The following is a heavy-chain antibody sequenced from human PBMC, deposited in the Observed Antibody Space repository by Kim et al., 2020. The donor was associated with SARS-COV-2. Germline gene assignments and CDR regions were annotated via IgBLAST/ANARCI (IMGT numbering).Heavy chain of an antibody. J-gene: IGHJ6*02. CDR3: AKVPQYSYYYGMDV. D-gene: IGHD6-6*01. V-gene: IGHV3-23*01. CDR1: GFTFSSYA. Sequence: GGSLRLSCAASGFTFSSYAMSWVRQAPGKGLEWVSAISGSGGSTYYADSVKGRFTISRDNSKNTLYLQMNSLRAEDTAVYYCAKVPQYSYYYGMDVWGQGTTVTVSS. CDR2: ISGSGGST.